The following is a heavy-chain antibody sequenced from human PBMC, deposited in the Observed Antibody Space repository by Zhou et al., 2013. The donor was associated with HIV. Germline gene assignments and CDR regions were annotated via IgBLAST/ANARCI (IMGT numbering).Heavy chain of an antibody. D-gene: IGHD5-12*01. CDR3: ATQPVATIRTPYYYYYMDV. V-gene: IGHV1-69*04. J-gene: IGHJ6*03. Sequence: QVQLVQSGAEVKNPGSSVKVSCKTSGGTFSSHGISWVRQTPGQGLEWMGRIIPIYGIVNYAQKFQGKVRISADRATSTAYLDLSSLRFEDTAVYYCATQPVATIRTPYYYYYMDVWGKGTTVTVSS. CDR2: IIPIYGIV. CDR1: GGTFSSHG.